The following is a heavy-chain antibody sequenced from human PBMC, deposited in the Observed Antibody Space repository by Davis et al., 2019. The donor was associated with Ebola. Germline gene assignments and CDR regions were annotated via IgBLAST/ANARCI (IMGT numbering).Heavy chain of an antibody. J-gene: IGHJ4*02. CDR1: GFTFSDYY. CDR2: ISSSGSTI. V-gene: IGHV3-11*01. D-gene: IGHD3-22*01. CDR3: AKAPELYYYDSSGYSLGHYFDY. Sequence: GGSLRLSCAASGFTFSDYYMSWIRQAPGKGLEWVSYISSSGSTIYYADSVKGRFTISRDNAKNSLYLQMNSLRAEDTAVYYCAKAPELYYYDSSGYSLGHYFDYWGQGTLVTVSS.